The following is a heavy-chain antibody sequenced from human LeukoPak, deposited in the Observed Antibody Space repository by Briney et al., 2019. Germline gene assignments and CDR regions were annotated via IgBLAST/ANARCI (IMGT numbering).Heavy chain of an antibody. CDR2: INPNSGDT. V-gene: IGHV1-2*04. CDR1: GYTFTEYY. J-gene: IGHJ2*01. Sequence: ASVKVSCKASGYTFTEYYMHWVRQAPGQGLEWMGWINPNSGDTNYAQKFQGWVTMTRDTSISTAYMELSRLRSDDTAVYFCASVIAASGTRNWYFDLWGRGTLVTVSS. CDR3: ASVIAASGTRNWYFDL. D-gene: IGHD6-13*01.